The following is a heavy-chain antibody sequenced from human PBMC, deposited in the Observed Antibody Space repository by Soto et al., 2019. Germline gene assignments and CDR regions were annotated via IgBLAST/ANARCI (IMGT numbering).Heavy chain of an antibody. D-gene: IGHD2-8*01. CDR1: GFTFSSYG. V-gene: IGHV3-30*03. Sequence: QVQLVESGGGVVQPGRSLRLSCAASGFTFSSYGMHWVRQAPGKGLEWVAVISYDGSNKYYADSVKGRFTISRDNSKNTLYLQMNSLRAEDTAVYYCAVMTNVNYWGQGTLVTVS. CDR2: ISYDGSNK. CDR3: AVMTNVNY. J-gene: IGHJ4*02.